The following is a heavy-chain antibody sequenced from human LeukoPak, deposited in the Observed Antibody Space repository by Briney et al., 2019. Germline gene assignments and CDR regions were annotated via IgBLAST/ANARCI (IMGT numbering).Heavy chain of an antibody. CDR2: VSGSGGTT. Sequence: PGRSLRLSCAASGFTFSSSAMNWVRQAPGKGLEWVSTVSGSGGTTHYAESVKGRFTISRDNSKSTLYLQMNSLRAEDTALYYCATSAGWYNYFVMAVWGQGTTVTVSS. D-gene: IGHD2-15*01. CDR1: GFTFSSSA. J-gene: IGHJ6*02. CDR3: ATSAGWYNYFVMAV. V-gene: IGHV3-23*01.